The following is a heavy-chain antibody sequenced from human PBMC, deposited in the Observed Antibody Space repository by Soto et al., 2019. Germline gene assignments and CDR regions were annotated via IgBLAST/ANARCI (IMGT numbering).Heavy chain of an antibody. CDR3: ARVQASHYGMDV. CDR1: GGSISSYY. J-gene: IGHJ6*02. V-gene: IGHV4-59*01. Sequence: PSETLSLTCTVSGGSISSYYWSWIRQPPGKGLEWIGYIYYSVSTNYNPSLKSRVTISVDTSKNQFSLKLSSVTAAVTAVYYCARVQASHYGMDVWGQGTTVTVSS. CDR2: IYYSVST.